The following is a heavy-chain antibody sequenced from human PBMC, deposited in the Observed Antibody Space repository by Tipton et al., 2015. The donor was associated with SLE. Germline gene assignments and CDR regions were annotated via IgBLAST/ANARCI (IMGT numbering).Heavy chain of an antibody. CDR1: GGSISSYY. Sequence: TLSLTCTVSGGSISSYYWSWIRQPPGKGLEWIGYIYYSGGTYYNPSLKSRVTISVDTSKNQFSLKLSSVTAADTAVYYCAREEGADLPGGYYYYYMDVWAKGQWSPSL. D-gene: IGHD3-10*01. CDR2: IYYSGGT. V-gene: IGHV4-59*12. CDR3: AREEGADLPGGYYYYYMDV. J-gene: IGHJ6*03.